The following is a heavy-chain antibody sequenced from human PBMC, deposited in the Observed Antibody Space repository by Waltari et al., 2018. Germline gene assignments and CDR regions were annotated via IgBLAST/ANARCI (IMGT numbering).Heavy chain of an antibody. CDR1: GGSINTGYYS. Sequence: QVQLRESGPGVVKPLETLSLNCAVSGGSINTGYYSPWNWIRQPPGKGLEWIGFFQDRGKPKHNPSLKGRVAISIDTSKNQYSLRLTSVTVADTATYYCARGQWGAAGTQEWYYFDLWGRGTLVTVSS. CDR3: ARGQWGAAGTQEWYYFDL. D-gene: IGHD3-3*01. V-gene: IGHV4-61*01. J-gene: IGHJ2*01. CDR2: FQDRGKP.